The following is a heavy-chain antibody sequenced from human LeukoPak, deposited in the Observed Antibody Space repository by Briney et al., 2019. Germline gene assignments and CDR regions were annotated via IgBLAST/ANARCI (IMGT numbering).Heavy chain of an antibody. CDR3: AKVGESGIAAAAPDY. V-gene: IGHV3-23*01. J-gene: IGHJ4*02. D-gene: IGHD6-13*01. CDR2: ISGSGGST. CDR1: GFTFNNYA. Sequence: GGSLRLSCAASGFTFNNYAMSWVRQAPGKGLEWVSAISGSGGSTYYADSVKGRFTISRDNSKNTLYLQMNSLRAEDTAVYYCAKVGESGIAAAAPDYWGQGTLVTVSS.